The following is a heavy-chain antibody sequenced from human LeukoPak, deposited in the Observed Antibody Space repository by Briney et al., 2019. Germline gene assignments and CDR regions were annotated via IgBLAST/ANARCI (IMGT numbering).Heavy chain of an antibody. CDR1: GGSISSGDYY. V-gene: IGHV4-30-4*01. CDR2: IYYSGST. CDR3: ARDLGYYDSSGPFDP. J-gene: IGHJ5*02. D-gene: IGHD3-22*01. Sequence: SETLSLTCTVSGGSISSGDYYWSWIRQPPGKGLEWIVYIYYSGSTYYNPSLKSRVTISVDTSKNQFSLKLSSVTAADTAVYYCARDLGYYDSSGPFDPWGQGTLVTVSS.